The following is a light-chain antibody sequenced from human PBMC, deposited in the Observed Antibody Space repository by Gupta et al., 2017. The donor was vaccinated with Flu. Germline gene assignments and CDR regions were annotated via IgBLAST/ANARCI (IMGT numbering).Light chain of an antibody. Sequence: SITICCTGTSSDVGGYNDVSWYHQHPGKAPKLMIYEVSNRPSGVSNRFSGSKAGNTASLAIAGLQAEDEGDYYCSSYTTSNTVVFGGGTKLTVL. CDR3: SSYTTSNTVV. J-gene: IGLJ2*01. V-gene: IGLV2-14*01. CDR2: EVS. CDR1: SSDVGGYND.